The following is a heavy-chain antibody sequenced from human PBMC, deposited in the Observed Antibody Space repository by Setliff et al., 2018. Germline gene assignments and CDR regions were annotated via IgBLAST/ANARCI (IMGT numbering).Heavy chain of an antibody. CDR1: GFNFSSFG. D-gene: IGHD3-10*01. CDR2: IRFDGRKQ. J-gene: IGHJ6*02. CDR3: ARDGVFYAMDV. V-gene: IGHV3-30*02. Sequence: GGSLRLSCAASGFNFSSFGMHWVRQTPGKGLEWIGHIRFDGRKQNYADSVTGRFTISRDNAKNLLYLQMNSLRAEDMALYYCARDGVFYAMDVWGHGTTVTVSS.